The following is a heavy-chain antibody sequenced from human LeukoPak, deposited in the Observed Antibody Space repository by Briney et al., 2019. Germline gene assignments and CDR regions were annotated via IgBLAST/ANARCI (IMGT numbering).Heavy chain of an antibody. D-gene: IGHD2-8*01. V-gene: IGHV1-69*06. CDR1: GGTFSSYI. Sequence: ASVKVSCKASGGTFSSYIISWVRQAPGQGLEWMGEIIPIFGTTNYAQKFQGRVTITADKSTSTAHMELSSLRSEDTAVYYCARRYCTDGVCYHDRGAFDIWGQGTMVTVSS. CDR3: ARRYCTDGVCYHDRGAFDI. J-gene: IGHJ3*02. CDR2: IIPIFGTT.